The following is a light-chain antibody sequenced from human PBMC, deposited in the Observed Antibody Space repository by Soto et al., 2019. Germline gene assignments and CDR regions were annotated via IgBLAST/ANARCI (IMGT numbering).Light chain of an antibody. CDR1: SSDGGSYNL. CDR3: SSYAGSTTYVV. CDR2: EDT. V-gene: IGLV2-23*01. Sequence: QSVLTQPASVSGSPGQSITISCTGTSSDGGSYNLVSWYQQHPGKAPKLMIYEDTKRPSGVTNRFSGSKSCNTASLTISGLQAEDEADYYCSSYAGSTTYVVFGGGTKLTVL. J-gene: IGLJ2*01.